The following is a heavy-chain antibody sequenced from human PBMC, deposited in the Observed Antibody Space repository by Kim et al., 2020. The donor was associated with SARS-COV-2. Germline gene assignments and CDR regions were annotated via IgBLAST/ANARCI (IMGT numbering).Heavy chain of an antibody. J-gene: IGHJ4*02. CDR1: GGTFSSYA. CDR3: ARDPMVRGVPVGY. Sequence: SVKVSCKASGGTFSSYAISWVRQAPGQGLEWMGGIIPIFGTANYAQKFQGRVTITADESTSTAYMELSSLRSEDTAVYYCARDPMVRGVPVGYWGQGTLVTVSS. CDR2: IIPIFGTA. D-gene: IGHD3-10*01. V-gene: IGHV1-69*13.